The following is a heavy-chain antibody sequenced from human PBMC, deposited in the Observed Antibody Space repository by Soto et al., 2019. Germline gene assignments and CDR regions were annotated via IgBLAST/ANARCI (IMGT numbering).Heavy chain of an antibody. CDR2: IHPGNGNT. D-gene: IGHD6-13*01. Sequence: QVQLVQSEAEVTEPGASVKVSCKASGYTFTNYAIHWVRQAPGQRLEWMGWIHPGNGNTKHSQKFQDRVTITRDTSAETDYMERSSLESEDTAGYYWAIDEQQLVLDDSCLWGQGTVVTV. CDR3: AIDEQQLVLDDSCL. V-gene: IGHV1-3*01. J-gene: IGHJ3*01. CDR1: GYTFTNYA.